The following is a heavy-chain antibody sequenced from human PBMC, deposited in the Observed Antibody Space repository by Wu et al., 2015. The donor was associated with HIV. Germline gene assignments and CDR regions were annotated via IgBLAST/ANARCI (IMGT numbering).Heavy chain of an antibody. D-gene: IGHD3-10*01. Sequence: QVPLVQSGAEVRKPGASVKVSCKVSGYTLSKLSMHWVRQTPGKGLEWMGGFDPKDGEIVYAQNFQGRLTMTEGTSTDTAYVELRSLRFEDTAVYYCTTLRGGYYAGSDIPAAFDIWGQGTMVTVSP. CDR1: GYTLSKLS. V-gene: IGHV1-24*01. J-gene: IGHJ3*02. CDR3: TTLRGGYYAGSDIPAAFDI. CDR2: FDPKDGEI.